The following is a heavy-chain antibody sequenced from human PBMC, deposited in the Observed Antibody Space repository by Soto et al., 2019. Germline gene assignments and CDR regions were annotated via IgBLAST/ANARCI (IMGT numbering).Heavy chain of an antibody. CDR1: GFIFSNNG. CDR3: ARVSLYCTNGVCHFDY. CDR2: MSYDGSDT. Sequence: PGGSLRLSCVGSGFIFSNNGMHWVRQTPGKGLEWVAFMSYDGSDTFYADSFEGQVTISADEAIDTAYLQWSSLKASDTAMYYCARVSLYCTNGVCHFDYWGQGTLVTVSS. V-gene: IGHV3-33*08. J-gene: IGHJ4*02. D-gene: IGHD2-8*01.